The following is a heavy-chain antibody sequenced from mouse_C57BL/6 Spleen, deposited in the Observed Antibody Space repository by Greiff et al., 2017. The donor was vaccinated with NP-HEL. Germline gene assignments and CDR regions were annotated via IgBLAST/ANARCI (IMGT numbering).Heavy chain of an antibody. Sequence: QVQLQQSGAELARPGASVKLSCKASGYTFTSYGISWVKQRTGQGLEWIGEIYPRSGNTYYNEKFKGKATLTADKSSSTAYMELRSLTSEDSAVYFCAREDSSGYDYAMDYWGQGTSVTVSS. V-gene: IGHV1-81*01. D-gene: IGHD3-2*02. CDR3: AREDSSGYDYAMDY. CDR2: IYPRSGNT. CDR1: GYTFTSYG. J-gene: IGHJ4*01.